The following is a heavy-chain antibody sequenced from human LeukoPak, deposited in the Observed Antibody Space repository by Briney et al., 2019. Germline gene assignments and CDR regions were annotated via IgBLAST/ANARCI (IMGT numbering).Heavy chain of an antibody. J-gene: IGHJ4*02. CDR1: GFTFSSYA. D-gene: IGHD6-19*01. V-gene: IGHV3-23*01. Sequence: GGSLRLSCAASGFTFSSYAMSWVRQAPGKGLEWVSAISGSGGSTYYADSVRGRFTISRDNAKNSLYLQMNSLKAEDTAIYYCATSIGVAVAFDFWGQGTLVTVSS. CDR2: ISGSGGST. CDR3: ATSIGVAVAFDF.